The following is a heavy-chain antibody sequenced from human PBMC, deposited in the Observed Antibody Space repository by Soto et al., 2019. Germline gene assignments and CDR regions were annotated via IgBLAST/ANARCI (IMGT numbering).Heavy chain of an antibody. J-gene: IGHJ4*02. D-gene: IGHD2-2*01. V-gene: IGHV3-30-3*01. Sequence: GGSLILSCAPSGFPFSSYAMHWFRPAPGKGLEWVAVISYDGSNKYYADSVKGRFTISRDNSKNTLYLQMNSLRAEDTAVYYCARGPSSLTRFDYWGQGTRVTVSA. CDR2: ISYDGSNK. CDR1: GFPFSSYA. CDR3: ARGPSSLTRFDY.